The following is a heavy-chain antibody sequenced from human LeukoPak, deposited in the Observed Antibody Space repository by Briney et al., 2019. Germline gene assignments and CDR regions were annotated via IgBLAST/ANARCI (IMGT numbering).Heavy chain of an antibody. CDR3: ARTGYCSSTSCYTASRPYYYYYMDV. V-gene: IGHV4-59*01. CDR2: IYYSGST. J-gene: IGHJ6*03. Sequence: SETLSLTCTVSGGSISSYYWSWIRQPPGKGLEWIGYIYYSGSTNYNPSLKSRVTISVDTSKNQFSLKLSSVTAADTAVYYCARTGYCSSTSCYTASRPYYYYYMDVWGKGPRSPSP. CDR1: GGSISSYY. D-gene: IGHD2-2*02.